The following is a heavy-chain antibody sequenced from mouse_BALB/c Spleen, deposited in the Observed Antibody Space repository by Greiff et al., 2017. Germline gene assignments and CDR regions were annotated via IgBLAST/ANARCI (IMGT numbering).Heavy chain of an antibody. V-gene: IGHV1-15*01. J-gene: IGHJ4*01. Sequence: VQLVESGAELVRPGASVTLSCKASGYTFTDYEMHWVKQTPVHGLEWIGAIDPETGGTAYNQKFKGKATLTADKSSSTAYMELRSLTSEDSAVYYCTRTLQGGYAMDYWGQGTSVTVSS. CDR1: GYTFTDYE. CDR2: IDPETGGT. D-gene: IGHD1-1*01. CDR3: TRTLQGGYAMDY.